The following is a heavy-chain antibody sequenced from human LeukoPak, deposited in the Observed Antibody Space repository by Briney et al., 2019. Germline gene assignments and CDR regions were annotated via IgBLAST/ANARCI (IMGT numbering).Heavy chain of an antibody. CDR3: ARDRTVVNSGVDY. CDR2: IKQDGSEK. J-gene: IGHJ4*02. V-gene: IGHV3-7*01. Sequence: HPGGSLRLSCAASGFTFSNYWMSWVRQAPGKGLEWVANIKQDGSEKYYVDSVKGRFTISRDNAKNSLYLQMNSLRAEDTAVYYCARDRTVVNSGVDYWGQGTLVTVSS. CDR1: GFTFSNYW. D-gene: IGHD3-10*01.